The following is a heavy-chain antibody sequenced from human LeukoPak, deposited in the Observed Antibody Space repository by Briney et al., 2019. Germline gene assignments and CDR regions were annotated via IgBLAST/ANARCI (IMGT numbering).Heavy chain of an antibody. Sequence: GGSLRLSCAASGFTFSSYAMHWVRQAPGKGLEWVAVISYDGSNKYYADSVKGRFTISRDNSKNTLYLQMNSLGAEDTAVYYCARDSDYWGQGTLVTVSS. CDR1: GFTFSSYA. CDR2: ISYDGSNK. CDR3: ARDSDY. V-gene: IGHV3-30-3*01. J-gene: IGHJ4*02.